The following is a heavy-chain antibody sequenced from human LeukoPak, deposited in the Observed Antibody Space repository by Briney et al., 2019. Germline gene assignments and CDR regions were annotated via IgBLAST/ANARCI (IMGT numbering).Heavy chain of an antibody. CDR2: IFPSGGEI. V-gene: IGHV3-23*01. CDR1: GFTFSTFA. J-gene: IGHJ4*02. Sequence: GGSLRLSCAASGFTFSTFAMIWVRQPPGEGLEWVSSIFPSGGEIHYADSVRGRFTISRDNSKSTLSLQMNSLRAEDTAIYYCVTYRQVLLPFESWGQGTLVTVSS. CDR3: VTYRQVLLPFES. D-gene: IGHD2-8*02.